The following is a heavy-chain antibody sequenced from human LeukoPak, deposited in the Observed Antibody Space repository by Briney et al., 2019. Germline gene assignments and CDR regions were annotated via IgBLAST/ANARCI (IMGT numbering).Heavy chain of an antibody. V-gene: IGHV4-59*01. Sequence: TSETLSLTCTVSGGSISSYYWSWIRQPPGKGLEWIGYIYYSGSTNYNPSLKSRVTISVDTSKNQFSLKLRSVTAADTAVYYCARGGWGWFDPWGQGTLVTVSS. J-gene: IGHJ5*02. CDR2: IYYSGST. D-gene: IGHD3-16*01. CDR1: GGSISSYY. CDR3: ARGGWGWFDP.